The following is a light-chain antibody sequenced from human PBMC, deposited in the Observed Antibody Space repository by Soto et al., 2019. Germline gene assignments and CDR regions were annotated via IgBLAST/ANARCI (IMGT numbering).Light chain of an antibody. Sequence: DIQLTPSPSFLSASVGDRVTITYRARQGISNFLARYQQKPGKAPKLLIYAASTLQSGVPSRFSGSGSGTEFTLSISRLQAEDFATYYCQQLNSYLFTFGPGTKVDIK. J-gene: IGKJ3*01. CDR3: QQLNSYLFT. CDR2: AAS. V-gene: IGKV1-9*01. CDR1: QGISNF.